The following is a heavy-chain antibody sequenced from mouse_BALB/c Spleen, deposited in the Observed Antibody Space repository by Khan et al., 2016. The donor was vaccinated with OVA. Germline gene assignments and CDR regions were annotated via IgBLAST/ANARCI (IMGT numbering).Heavy chain of an antibody. Sequence: QVQLKESGPGLVAPSQSLSITCTVSGFSLTDYGVSWIRQPPGKGLEWLGVIWGGGSTYYNSALKSRLNISKDNSKSQVVLKMNSLQSDDTAMYSWAKHTFRYYAMDYWGQGTSVTVSS. V-gene: IGHV2-6-5*01. J-gene: IGHJ4*01. CDR3: AKHTFRYYAMDY. CDR1: GFSLTDYG. CDR2: IWGGGST.